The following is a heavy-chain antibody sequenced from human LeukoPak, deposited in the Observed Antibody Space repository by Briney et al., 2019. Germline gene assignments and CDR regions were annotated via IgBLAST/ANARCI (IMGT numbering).Heavy chain of an antibody. V-gene: IGHV5-51*01. Sequence: GASLKISCKGSGYSFTSYWIGWVRQLPGKGLEWMGIIYPGDSDTRYSPSFQGQVTISADKSISTASLQWSSLKASDTAMYYCARSRVGGIAAAGTDYYYMDVWGKGTTVTVSS. J-gene: IGHJ6*03. CDR1: GYSFTSYW. D-gene: IGHD6-13*01. CDR3: ARSRVGGIAAAGTDYYYMDV. CDR2: IYPGDSDT.